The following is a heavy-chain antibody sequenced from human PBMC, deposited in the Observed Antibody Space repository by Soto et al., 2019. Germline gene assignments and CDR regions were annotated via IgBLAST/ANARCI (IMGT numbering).Heavy chain of an antibody. CDR1: GGSFSGYY. V-gene: IGHV4-34*01. Sequence: QVQLQQWGAGLLKPSETLSLTCAVYGGSFSGYYWSWIRQPPGKGLEWIGEINHSGSTNYNPSLKSRATISVDTTKNQFSLKLSSVTAADTAVYYCASRRQTYYGSGSHTGYFQHWGQGTLVTVSS. J-gene: IGHJ1*01. D-gene: IGHD3-10*01. CDR3: ASRRQTYYGSGSHTGYFQH. CDR2: INHSGST.